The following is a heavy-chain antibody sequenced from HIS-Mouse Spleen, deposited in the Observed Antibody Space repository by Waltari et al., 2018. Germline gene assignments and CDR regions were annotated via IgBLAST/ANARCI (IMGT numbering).Heavy chain of an antibody. J-gene: IGHJ2*01. D-gene: IGHD6-13*01. Sequence: QLQLQESGPGLVKPSETLSLTCTVSGGSISSSSYYWGWIRQAPGKGLGWIGSIGYSGSPYSNPSLRSRLTIAVDRSRNQFSRKLSSVTAADTAVYYCAREIPYSSSWYDWYFDLWGRGTLVTVSS. CDR1: GGSISSSSYY. CDR3: AREIPYSSSWYDWYFDL. CDR2: IGYSGSP. V-gene: IGHV4-39*07.